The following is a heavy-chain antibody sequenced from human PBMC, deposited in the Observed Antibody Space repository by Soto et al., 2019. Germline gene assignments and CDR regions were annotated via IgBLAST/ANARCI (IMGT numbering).Heavy chain of an antibody. CDR3: AKDLPRFGESYYYYDGMDV. CDR2: ISGSGGST. J-gene: IGHJ6*02. CDR1: GLTFSSYS. D-gene: IGHD3-10*01. Sequence: GGSLRLSCAASGLTFSSYSMSWVRHAPEKGLEWVSAISGSGGSTYYADSVKGRFTISRDNSKNTLYLQMNSLRAEDTAVYYCAKDLPRFGESYYYYDGMDVWGQGTTVTVSS. V-gene: IGHV3-23*01.